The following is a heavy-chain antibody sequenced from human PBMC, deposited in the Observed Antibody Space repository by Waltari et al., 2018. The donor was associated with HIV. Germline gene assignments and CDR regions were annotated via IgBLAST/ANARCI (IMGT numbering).Heavy chain of an antibody. V-gene: IGHV4-61*01. J-gene: IGHJ6*02. CDR3: ARETRKGYPSLDV. Sequence: QVQLQESGPGLVKPSETLSLTCTVSGGSVNNASYYWSCLRQPPGKGLEWIGYIYYSGSTEYNPSLKSRVTISLATSKNQFSLRLNSVTAADTAVYFCARETRKGYPSLDVWGQGTTVSVSS. CDR1: GGSVNNASYY. CDR2: IYYSGST. D-gene: IGHD5-18*01.